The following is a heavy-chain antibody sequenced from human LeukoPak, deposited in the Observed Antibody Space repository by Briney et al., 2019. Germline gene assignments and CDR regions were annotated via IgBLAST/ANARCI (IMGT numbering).Heavy chain of an antibody. V-gene: IGHV3-23*01. CDR3: VLDLFSSFAFDI. D-gene: IGHD3/OR15-3a*01. Sequence: GGSLRLSCATSGFTFSSYAMSWIRPAPGKGLEWVSSITASGTSTYYADSVKGRFTTSRDNAKNALHLQMNSLTAEDTAVYYCVLDLFSSFAFDIWGQGTMVTVSS. CDR1: GFTFSSYA. J-gene: IGHJ3*02. CDR2: ITASGTST.